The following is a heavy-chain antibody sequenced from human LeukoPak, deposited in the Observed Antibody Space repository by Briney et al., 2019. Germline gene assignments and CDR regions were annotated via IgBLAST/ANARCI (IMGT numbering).Heavy chain of an antibody. CDR1: GYTFISYA. J-gene: IGHJ5*02. CDR3: ARVLLEFGGWFDP. V-gene: IGHV1-3*01. CDR2: INSGNGNT. Sequence: ASVKVSCKASGYTFISYAIHWVRQAPGQRLAWMGLINSGNGNTKYSEKFQGRVTITRDTSANTAYMEVSSLRSEDTAVYYCARVLLEFGGWFDPWGQGTLVTVSS. D-gene: IGHD3-3*01.